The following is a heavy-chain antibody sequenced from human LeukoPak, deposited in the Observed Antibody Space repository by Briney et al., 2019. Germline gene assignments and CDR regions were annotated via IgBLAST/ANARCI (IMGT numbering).Heavy chain of an antibody. CDR2: IIPIFGKA. Sequence: GASVKVSCKASGGTFNSYAISWVRQAPGQGLEWMGGIIPIFGKANYAQKLQGRVTITTDESTSTAYMQLSSLRSEDTAVYYCASEPIAPGWLYYFDYWGQGTLVTVSS. CDR1: GGTFNSYA. CDR3: ASEPIAPGWLYYFDY. V-gene: IGHV1-69*05. J-gene: IGHJ4*02. D-gene: IGHD5-12*01.